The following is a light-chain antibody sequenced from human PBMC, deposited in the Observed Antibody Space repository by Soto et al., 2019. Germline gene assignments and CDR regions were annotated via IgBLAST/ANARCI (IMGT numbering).Light chain of an antibody. CDR2: WAS. CDR1: QSVLYSSNNKNY. CDR3: QHQFT. Sequence: DIVMTQSPDSLAVSLGERATINCKSSQSVLYSSNNKNYLAWYQQKPGQPPKLLIYWASTRESGVPDRFSGSGSGTDFTLTVSSLQAEDVAVYSCQHQFTFGPGTKVDI. J-gene: IGKJ3*01. V-gene: IGKV4-1*01.